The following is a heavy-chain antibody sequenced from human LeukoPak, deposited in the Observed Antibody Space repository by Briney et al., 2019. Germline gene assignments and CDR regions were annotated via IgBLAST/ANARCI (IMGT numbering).Heavy chain of an antibody. D-gene: IGHD4-17*01. J-gene: IGHJ4*02. CDR2: INGYGSIT. Sequence: PGGSLRLSCAASGFTFETYWMHWVRQAPGKGLEWVSCINGYGSITNYADSVKGRFTISRNNAEDSLFLQMNSLRAEDTALYYCARDYGEGKRYFDYWGQGALVTVSS. V-gene: IGHV3-74*01. CDR3: ARDYGEGKRYFDY. CDR1: GFTFETYW.